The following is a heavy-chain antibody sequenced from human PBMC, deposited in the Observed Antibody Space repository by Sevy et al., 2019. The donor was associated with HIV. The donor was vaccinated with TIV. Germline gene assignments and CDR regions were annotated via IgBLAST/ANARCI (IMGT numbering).Heavy chain of an antibody. CDR3: AREGCSKGHYY. J-gene: IGHJ4*02. V-gene: IGHV3-23*01. D-gene: IGHD2-2*01. CDR1: GFRFSIYA. CDR2: FCMGGDRI. Sequence: GGSLRLSCTTSGFRFSIYAMTWVRQAPGKGLEWVSSFCMGGDRIYYADSVRGRFTISRDDSKNTLYLEMNNLRAEDTAKYYCAREGCSKGHYYWGQGTLVTVSS.